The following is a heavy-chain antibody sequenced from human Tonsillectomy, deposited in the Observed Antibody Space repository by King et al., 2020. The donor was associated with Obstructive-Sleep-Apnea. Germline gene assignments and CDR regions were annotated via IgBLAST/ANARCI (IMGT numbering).Heavy chain of an antibody. J-gene: IGHJ5*02. CDR2: ISSSSSYT. CDR1: GFTFSDFY. Sequence: VQLVESGGGLVKPGGSLRLSCAASGFTFSDFYMSWIRQAPGKGLEWVSYISSSSSYTNYADSVIGRFTISRDNAKNSLYLQMNSLRAEDTAFYYCATVAGNGFWSGQNWFDPWGQGTLVTVSP. V-gene: IGHV3-11*06. CDR3: ATVAGNGFWSGQNWFDP. D-gene: IGHD3-3*01.